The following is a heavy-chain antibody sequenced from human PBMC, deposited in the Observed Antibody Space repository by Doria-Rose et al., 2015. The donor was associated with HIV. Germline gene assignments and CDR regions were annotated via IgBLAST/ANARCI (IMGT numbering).Heavy chain of an antibody. D-gene: IGHD3-10*01. V-gene: IGHV3-21*01. CDR2: ISSTSAYI. CDR1: GFTFSSHR. J-gene: IGHJ4*02. Sequence: VQLVESGGGLVRPVGSLRLSCATSGFTFSSHRINWVRQAPGKGLEWVSAISSTSAYITYADSVRGRFTISRDNARNSLYLQMDSLRAEDTAIYYCATGVTLDYWGQGTLVTVSS. CDR3: ATGVTLDY.